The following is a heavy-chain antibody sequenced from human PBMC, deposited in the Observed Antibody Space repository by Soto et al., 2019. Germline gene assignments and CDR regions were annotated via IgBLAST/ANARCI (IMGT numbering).Heavy chain of an antibody. V-gene: IGHV4-31*03. CDR1: GDSISSGGHY. Sequence: TSETLSLTCTVSGDSISSGGHYWSWFRQHPGKGLEWIGYIYYSGSTYYNPSLKSRVFISVDTSKNQFSLKLRSVTAADTAVYYCARESGYGDSLHWGQGTLVTVSS. J-gene: IGHJ1*01. D-gene: IGHD4-17*01. CDR3: ARESGYGDSLH. CDR2: IYYSGST.